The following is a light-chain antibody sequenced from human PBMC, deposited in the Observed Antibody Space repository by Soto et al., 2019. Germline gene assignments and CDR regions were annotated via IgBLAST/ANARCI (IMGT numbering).Light chain of an antibody. V-gene: IGKV1D-16*01. CDR2: AAS. J-gene: IGKJ4*01. CDR3: QQYNIYPLT. Sequence: DVQKTQSPSSLSASVRDRVTITCRASQDINSYLAWYQQKPGNAPKSLIYAASSLQTGVPSRFSGSESGTDFTLTIIILQPEDSATYYCQQYNIYPLTFVGGTKVEIK. CDR1: QDINSY.